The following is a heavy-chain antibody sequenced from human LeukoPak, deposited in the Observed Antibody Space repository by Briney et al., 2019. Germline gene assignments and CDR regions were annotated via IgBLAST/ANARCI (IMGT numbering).Heavy chain of an antibody. CDR3: ARVAGRSSGWEFDY. CDR1: GYTFTGYY. V-gene: IGHV1-2*02. Sequence: ASVKVSCKASGYTFTGYYMHWVRQAPGQGLEWMGWINPNSGGTNYAQKFQGRVTMTRDTSISTAYMELRSLRSDDTAVYYCARVAGRSSGWEFDYWGQGTLVTVSS. J-gene: IGHJ4*02. CDR2: INPNSGGT. D-gene: IGHD6-19*01.